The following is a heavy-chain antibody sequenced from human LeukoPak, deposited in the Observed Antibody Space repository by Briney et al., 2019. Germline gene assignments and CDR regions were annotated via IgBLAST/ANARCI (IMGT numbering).Heavy chain of an antibody. CDR2: ISYDGTNK. V-gene: IGHV3-30-3*01. CDR1: GFTFSRYA. D-gene: IGHD3-3*01. J-gene: IGHJ4*02. Sequence: GRSLRLSCVASGFTFSRYAMHWVRRAPGKGLEWVTFISYDGTNKYYADSVKGRFTISRDNSRNTLFLQVNSLRAEDTAVYYCARAERKAGVFDYWGQGTPVTVSS. CDR3: ARAERKAGVFDY.